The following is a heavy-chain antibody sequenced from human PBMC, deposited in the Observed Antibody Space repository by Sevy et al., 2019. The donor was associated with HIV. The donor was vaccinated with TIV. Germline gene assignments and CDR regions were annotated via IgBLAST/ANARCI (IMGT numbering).Heavy chain of an antibody. J-gene: IGHJ4*02. Sequence: GGSLRLSCAASGFTFSSYAMSWVRQAPGKGLEWVAAISGSGGSKYYADSVKGRFTISRDNTKNTTYLQMNSLRAEDMAVYYCSKDQGSGVPFSSAYWGQGTLVTVSS. V-gene: IGHV3-23*01. CDR3: SKDQGSGVPFSSAY. D-gene: IGHD3-10*01. CDR2: ISGSGGSK. CDR1: GFTFSSYA.